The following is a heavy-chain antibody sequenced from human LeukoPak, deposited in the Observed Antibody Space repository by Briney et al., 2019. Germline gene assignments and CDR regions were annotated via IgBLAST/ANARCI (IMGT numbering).Heavy chain of an antibody. Sequence: PSETLSLTCTVSGGSISSYYWYWIRQSPESGLEWIGYIYYSGSTNYNPSLKSRVTMSVDTSKNQFSLKLSSVTAADTAVYYCARHANGYSSSWHDYWGQGTLVTVS. D-gene: IGHD6-13*01. CDR3: ARHANGYSSSWHDY. J-gene: IGHJ4*02. CDR2: IYYSGST. CDR1: GGSISSYY. V-gene: IGHV4-59*08.